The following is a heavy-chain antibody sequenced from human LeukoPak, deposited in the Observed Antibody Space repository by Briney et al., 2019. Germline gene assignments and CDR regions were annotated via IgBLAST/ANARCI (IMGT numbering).Heavy chain of an antibody. Sequence: SETLSLTCSVFGWSLSRGSYYWNWIRQQPGQGLEWLGYIYHSGSVRYNPSFKSRLNMSVDMSRNQFSLNLSSVTAADTAVYYCARGGDYGDYFVYWGQGTQVSVSS. CDR3: ARGGDYGDYFVY. V-gene: IGHV4-31*03. J-gene: IGHJ4*02. CDR1: GWSLSRGSYY. CDR2: IYHSGSV. D-gene: IGHD4-17*01.